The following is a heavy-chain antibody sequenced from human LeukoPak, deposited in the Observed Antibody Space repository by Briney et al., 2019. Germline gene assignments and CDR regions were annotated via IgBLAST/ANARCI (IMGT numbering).Heavy chain of an antibody. Sequence: ASVKVSCKASGYSFAAYYLHWVRQAPGQGLEWMGWISAYNGNTNYAQKLQGRVTMTTDTSTSTAYMELRSLRSDDTAVYYCARDSSGWSHLPHYWGQGTLVTVSS. J-gene: IGHJ4*02. D-gene: IGHD6-19*01. CDR3: ARDSSGWSHLPHY. CDR2: ISAYNGNT. CDR1: GYSFAAYY. V-gene: IGHV1-18*04.